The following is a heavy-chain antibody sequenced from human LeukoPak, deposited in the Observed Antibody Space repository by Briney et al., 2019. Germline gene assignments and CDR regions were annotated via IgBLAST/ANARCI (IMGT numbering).Heavy chain of an antibody. CDR3: AREGNYDFWSGPYYYYYYMDV. Sequence: PGGSLRLSCAASGFTFSSYGMHWVRQAPGKGLEWVAFIRYDGSNKYYADSVKGRFTISRDNSKNTLYLQMNSLRAEDTAVYYCAREGNYDFWSGPYYYYYYMDVWGKGTTVAVSS. CDR1: GFTFSSYG. J-gene: IGHJ6*03. D-gene: IGHD3-3*01. V-gene: IGHV3-30*02. CDR2: IRYDGSNK.